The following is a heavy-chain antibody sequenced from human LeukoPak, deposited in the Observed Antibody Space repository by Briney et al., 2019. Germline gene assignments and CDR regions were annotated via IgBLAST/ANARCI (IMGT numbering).Heavy chain of an antibody. J-gene: IGHJ5*02. D-gene: IGHD3-22*01. CDR2: INSDGRST. Sequence: GGSLRLSCAASGFTFSSYWMHWVRQAPGKGLVWVSRINSDGRSTNYADSVKGRFTISRDNAKNTLYLQMNSLRAEDTAAYYCARAYDSSGYWFDPWGQGTLVTVSS. CDR1: GFTFSSYW. V-gene: IGHV3-74*01. CDR3: ARAYDSSGYWFDP.